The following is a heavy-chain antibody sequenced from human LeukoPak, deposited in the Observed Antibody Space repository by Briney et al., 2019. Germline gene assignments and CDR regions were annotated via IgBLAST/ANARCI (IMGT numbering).Heavy chain of an antibody. CDR3: ARGRAFSNDY. J-gene: IGHJ4*02. CDR1: GFTFSGFW. CDR2: IKTDGSTT. V-gene: IGHV3-74*01. D-gene: IGHD2-2*01. Sequence: GGSLRLSCAASGFTFSGFWMPWVRQVPGKGLVWVSVIKTDGSTTNHADSVKGRFTITRDNAKNTLYLQMNSLRAEDTAIYYCARGRAFSNDYWGQGTLVTVSS.